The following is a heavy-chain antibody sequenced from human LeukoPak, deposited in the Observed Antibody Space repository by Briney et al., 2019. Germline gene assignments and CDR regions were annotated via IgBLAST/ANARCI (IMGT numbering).Heavy chain of an antibody. CDR2: MNPNSGNK. Sequence: ASVKVSCKASGYSFTNFDINWMRQATGQGLEWMGWMNPNSGNKGYAQKFQGRVSMTMNTSITTAYMELSSLRSEDTAVYYCSRGPQWRGDYYYMDVWGRGTTVTVSS. CDR3: SRGPQWRGDYYYMDV. D-gene: IGHD6-19*01. V-gene: IGHV1-8*01. CDR1: GYSFTNFD. J-gene: IGHJ6*03.